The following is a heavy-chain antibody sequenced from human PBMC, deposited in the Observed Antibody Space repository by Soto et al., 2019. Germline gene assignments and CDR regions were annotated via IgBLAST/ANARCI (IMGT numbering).Heavy chain of an antibody. CDR3: ARDIRGLRQIREVWRFDP. V-gene: IGHV1-18*01. J-gene: IGHJ5*02. D-gene: IGHD4-17*01. CDR1: GYTFTSYG. CDR2: ISAYNGNT. Sequence: GASVKVSCKASGYTFTSYGISWVRQAPGQGLEWMGWISAYNGNTNYAQKLQGRVTMTTDTSTSTAYMELRSLRSDDTAVYYCARDIRGLRQIREVWRFDPWGQGTLVTVSS.